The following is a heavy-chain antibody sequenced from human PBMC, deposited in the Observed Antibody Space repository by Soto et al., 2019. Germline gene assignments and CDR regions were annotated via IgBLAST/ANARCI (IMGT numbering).Heavy chain of an antibody. V-gene: IGHV4-31*03. CDR1: GGSISSGGYY. Sequence: SETLSLTCTVSGGSISSGGYYWSWIRQHPGKGLEWIGYIYYSGSTYYNPSLKSRVTISVDTSKNQFSLKLSSVTAADTAVYYCARDRIVVVPAATRYGMDVWGQGTTVTVSS. CDR3: ARDRIVVVPAATRYGMDV. J-gene: IGHJ6*02. D-gene: IGHD2-2*01. CDR2: IYYSGST.